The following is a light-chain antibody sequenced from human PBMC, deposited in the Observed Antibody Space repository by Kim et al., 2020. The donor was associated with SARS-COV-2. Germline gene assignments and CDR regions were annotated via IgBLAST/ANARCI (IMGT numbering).Light chain of an antibody. V-gene: IGLV3-19*01. CDR1: SQGSYY. J-gene: IGLJ2*01. CDR2: GKN. CDR3: NSRDSNDNVV. Sequence: VGLGRTGRITCQGDSQGSYYATWYQQKPGQAPIVVIYGKNNRPSGIPERFSGSSSGNTASLTITGTQAGDEADYYCNSRDSNDNVVFGGGTKLTVL.